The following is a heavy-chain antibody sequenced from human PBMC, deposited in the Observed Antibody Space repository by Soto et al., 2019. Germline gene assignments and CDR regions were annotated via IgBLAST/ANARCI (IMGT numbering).Heavy chain of an antibody. V-gene: IGHV3-30-3*01. CDR3: ARDGIAVAEGDFDY. CDR2: ISYDGSNK. J-gene: IGHJ4*02. CDR1: GFTFSSYA. D-gene: IGHD6-19*01. Sequence: QVQLVESGGGVVQPGRSLRLSCAASGFTFSSYAMHWVRQAPGKGLEWMAVISYDGSNKYYADSVKGRFTISRDNSKNTLYLQMNSLRAEDTAVYYCARDGIAVAEGDFDYWGQGTLVTVSS.